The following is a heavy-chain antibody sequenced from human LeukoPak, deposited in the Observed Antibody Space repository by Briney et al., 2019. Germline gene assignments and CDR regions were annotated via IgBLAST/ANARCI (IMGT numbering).Heavy chain of an antibody. Sequence: GESLKISCKGSGYSFTSYWIGWVRQMPGKGLEWMGIIYPGDSDTRYSPSFQGQVTISADKSISTAYLQWSSLKASDTAMYYCARHPYSDPSGYAFDIWGQGTMVTVSS. CDR3: ARHPYSDPSGYAFDI. V-gene: IGHV5-51*01. CDR1: GYSFTSYW. D-gene: IGHD4-17*01. J-gene: IGHJ3*02. CDR2: IYPGDSDT.